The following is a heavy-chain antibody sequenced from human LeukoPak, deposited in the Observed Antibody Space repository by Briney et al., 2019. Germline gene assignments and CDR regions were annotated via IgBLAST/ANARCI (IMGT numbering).Heavy chain of an antibody. CDR3: ARYSRLRITGTTFGWFDP. CDR1: GGSISSYY. J-gene: IGHJ5*02. D-gene: IGHD1-20*01. Sequence: PSETPSLTCTVSGGSISSYYWSWIRQPPGKGLEWIGYIYYSGSTNYNPSLKSRVTISVDTSKNQFSLKLSSVTAADTAVYYCARYSRLRITGTTFGWFDPWGQGTLVTVSS. V-gene: IGHV4-59*01. CDR2: IYYSGST.